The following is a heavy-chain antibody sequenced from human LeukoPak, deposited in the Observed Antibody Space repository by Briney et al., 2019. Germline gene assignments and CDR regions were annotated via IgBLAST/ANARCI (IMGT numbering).Heavy chain of an antibody. D-gene: IGHD3-10*01. CDR2: VFYSGNT. CDR3: ARSSYGSGTLYNGMDV. Sequence: ASGTLSLTCTVSGGSISRTSHYWGWIRQPPGKGLEWIGSVFYSGNTYYNPSLKSRVTISVDTSKNQFSLKLSFVTAADTAVYYCARSSYGSGTLYNGMDVWGQGTTVTVSS. J-gene: IGHJ6*02. CDR1: GGSISRTSHY. V-gene: IGHV4-39*01.